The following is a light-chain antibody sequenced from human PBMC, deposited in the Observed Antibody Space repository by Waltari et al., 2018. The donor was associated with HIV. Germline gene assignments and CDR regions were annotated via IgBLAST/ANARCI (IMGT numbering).Light chain of an antibody. CDR1: SSDVGGYNY. V-gene: IGLV2-14*01. CDR2: EVT. J-gene: IGLJ3*02. Sequence: QSALTQPASVSGSPGQSITISCTGTSSDVGGYNYVSWYQQHPGKAAKLMIYEVTNRPSGVSKRFSGSKSGNTASLTISVLQAEDEADYYCNSYTSSSTWVFGGGTKLTVL. CDR3: NSYTSSSTWV.